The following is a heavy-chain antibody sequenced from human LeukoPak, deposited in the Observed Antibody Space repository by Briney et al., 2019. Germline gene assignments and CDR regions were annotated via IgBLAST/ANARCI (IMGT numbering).Heavy chain of an antibody. CDR1: GFTFSSYA. Sequence: GGSLRLSCAASGFTFSSYAMHWVRQAPGKGLEWVAVISYDGSNKYYADSVKGRFTISRDNSKNTLYPQMNSLRAEDTAAYYCARAPAADFDYWGQGTLVTVSS. J-gene: IGHJ4*02. CDR2: ISYDGSNK. D-gene: IGHD2-2*01. V-gene: IGHV3-30*01. CDR3: ARAPAADFDY.